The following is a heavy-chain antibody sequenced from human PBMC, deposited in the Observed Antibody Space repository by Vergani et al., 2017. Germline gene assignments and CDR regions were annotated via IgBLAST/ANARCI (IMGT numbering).Heavy chain of an antibody. D-gene: IGHD3-16*01. CDR2: INSDGSST. V-gene: IGHV3-74*02. CDR3: ARGPLGGSDFDY. J-gene: IGHJ4*02. Sequence: EVQLLESGGGLVQPGGSLRLSCAASGFTFSSYWMHWVRQAPGKGLVWVSRINSDGSSTSYADSVKGRFTISRDNATNTLYLQMNSLRAEDAAVYYCARGPLGGSDFDYWGQGTLVTVSS. CDR1: GFTFSSYW.